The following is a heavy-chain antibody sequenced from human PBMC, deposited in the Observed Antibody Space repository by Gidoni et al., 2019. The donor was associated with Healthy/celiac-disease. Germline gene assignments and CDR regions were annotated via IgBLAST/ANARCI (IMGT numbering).Heavy chain of an antibody. J-gene: IGHJ4*02. V-gene: IGHV3-23*01. D-gene: IGHD2-21*01. CDR1: GFPFSSYA. CDR3: AKGGPNLAYCGGDCYPRYYFDY. CDR2: ISGSGGST. Sequence: EVQLLESGGGLVQPGGSLRLSCAGSGFPFSSYAMSWVRLAPGKGLEWVSAISGSGGSTYYADSVKGRFNISRDNSKNTLYLQMNSLRAEDTAVYYCAKGGPNLAYCGGDCYPRYYFDYWGQGTLVTVSS.